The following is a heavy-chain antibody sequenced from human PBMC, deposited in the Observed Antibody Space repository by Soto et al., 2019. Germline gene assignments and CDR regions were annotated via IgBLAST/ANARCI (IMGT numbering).Heavy chain of an antibody. CDR3: ARDPHLGGSYYPAY. CDR2: TA. V-gene: IGHV1-69*01. D-gene: IGHD1-26*01. J-gene: IGHJ4*02. Sequence: TANYAQKFQGRVTITADESTSTAYMELSSLRSEDTAVYYCARDPHLGGSYYPAYWGQGTLVTVSS.